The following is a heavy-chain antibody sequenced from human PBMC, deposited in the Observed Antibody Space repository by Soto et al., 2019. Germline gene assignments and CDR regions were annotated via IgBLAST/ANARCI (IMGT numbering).Heavy chain of an antibody. Sequence: QVPLVESGGGLVKPGGSLRLSCGASGFTFSDYYMSWIRQAPGKGLEWVSYISSSGSTIYYADSLKGRFTISRDNAKNSLYLQMNSLRAEDTAVYYCTRDPREYYFDYWGQGTLGNVSS. CDR2: ISSSGSTI. J-gene: IGHJ4*02. V-gene: IGHV3-11*01. CDR3: TRDPREYYFDY. CDR1: GFTFSDYY.